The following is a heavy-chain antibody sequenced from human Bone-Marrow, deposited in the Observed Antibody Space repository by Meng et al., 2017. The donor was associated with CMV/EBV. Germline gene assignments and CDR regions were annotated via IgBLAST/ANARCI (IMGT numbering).Heavy chain of an antibody. D-gene: IGHD2-2*01. Sequence: ASLKVSCKASGYTFTGYYMHWVRQAPGQGLEWMGWINPNSGGTNYAQKFQGRVTMTRDTSISTAYMELSRLRSDDTAVYYCAREGYCSSTSCFDYPYYYGMDVWGQGTTVTSP. CDR2: INPNSGGT. CDR1: GYTFTGYY. V-gene: IGHV1-2*02. J-gene: IGHJ6*02. CDR3: AREGYCSSTSCFDYPYYYGMDV.